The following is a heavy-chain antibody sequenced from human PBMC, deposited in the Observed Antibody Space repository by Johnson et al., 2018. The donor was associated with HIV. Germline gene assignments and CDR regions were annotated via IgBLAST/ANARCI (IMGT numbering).Heavy chain of an antibody. V-gene: IGHV3-20*04. CDR1: GFTFDDYG. Sequence: VQLVESGGGVVLPGVSLRLSCAASGFTFDDYGMSWVRQAPGKGLEWVSAISGSGGSTFYADTMKGRFTISRDNSKNILYLQMNSLRAEDTATYYCARLPSGYNRDTFNIWGQGTMVTVSS. CDR3: ARLPSGYNRDTFNI. CDR2: ISGSGGST. D-gene: IGHD5-18*01. J-gene: IGHJ3*02.